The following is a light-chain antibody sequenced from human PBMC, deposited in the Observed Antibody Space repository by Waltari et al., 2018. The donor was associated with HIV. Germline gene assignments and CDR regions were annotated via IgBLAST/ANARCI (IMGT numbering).Light chain of an antibody. CDR1: QSVDNL. Sequence: SLSPGERATLSCRASQSVDNLLAWYQHRSGQAPRLLIFDTSNRATGIPARFSGSGSGTDFTLTISSVEPEDFAIYFCQQRSDWRRLTFGGGTRLEIK. V-gene: IGKV3-11*01. CDR3: QQRSDWRRLT. CDR2: DTS. J-gene: IGKJ4*01.